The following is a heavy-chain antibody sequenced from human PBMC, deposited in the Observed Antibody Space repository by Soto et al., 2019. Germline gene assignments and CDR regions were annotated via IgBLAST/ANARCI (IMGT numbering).Heavy chain of an antibody. CDR3: ARGRGFGELKYGMDV. CDR2: INHSGST. CDR1: GGSFSGYY. D-gene: IGHD3-10*01. V-gene: IGHV4-34*01. Sequence: QVQLQQWGAGLLKPSETLSLTCAVYGGSFSGYYWSWIRQPPGKGLEWIGEINHSGSTNYNPSLKSRVTISVDTSKNQFSLKLSSVTAADTAVYYCARGRGFGELKYGMDVWGQGTTVTVSS. J-gene: IGHJ6*02.